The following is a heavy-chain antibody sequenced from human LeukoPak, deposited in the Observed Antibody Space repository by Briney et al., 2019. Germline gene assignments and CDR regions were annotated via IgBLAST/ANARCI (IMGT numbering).Heavy chain of an antibody. CDR2: IYSGGST. CDR3: AGSIAAAWGSFDY. D-gene: IGHD6-13*01. V-gene: IGHV3-53*01. CDR1: GFTVSSNY. J-gene: IGHJ4*02. Sequence: GGSLRLSCAASGFTVSSNYMSWVRQAPGKGLEWVSVIYSGGSTYYADSVKGRFTISRDNSKNTLYLQMNSLRAEDTAVYYCAGSIAAAWGSFDYWGQGTLVTVSS.